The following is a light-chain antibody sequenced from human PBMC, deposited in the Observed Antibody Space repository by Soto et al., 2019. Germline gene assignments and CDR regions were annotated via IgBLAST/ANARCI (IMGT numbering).Light chain of an antibody. J-gene: IGKJ1*01. Sequence: DIQMTQSPSTLSAFVGDRVTITCRASQSISSWLAWFQQKPGKAPKLLIYDASSLESGVPSRFSGSGSGTEFTLTSSSLQPDDFATYYCQQYNSYPWTFGQGTKVEIK. CDR3: QQYNSYPWT. CDR2: DAS. CDR1: QSISSW. V-gene: IGKV1-5*01.